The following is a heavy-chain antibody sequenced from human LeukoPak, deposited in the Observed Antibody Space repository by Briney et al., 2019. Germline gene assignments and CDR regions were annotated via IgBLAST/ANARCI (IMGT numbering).Heavy chain of an antibody. Sequence: SETPSLTCAVSGGSFSGYYWSWVRQPPGKGVGWIGEIYHSGSTTYNPSLRSRFTISVDKSKNHFSLQLSSVTAADTAVYYCARVPVIPVADPFAYWGRGTLVTVSS. V-gene: IGHV4-34*01. J-gene: IGHJ4*02. D-gene: IGHD6-19*01. CDR3: ARVPVIPVADPFAY. CDR1: GGSFSGYY. CDR2: IYHSGST.